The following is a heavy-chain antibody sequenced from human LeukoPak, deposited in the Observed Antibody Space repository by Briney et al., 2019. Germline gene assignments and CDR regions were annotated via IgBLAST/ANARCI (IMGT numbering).Heavy chain of an antibody. CDR3: TREYLTVSYFDY. Sequence: GGSLRLSCAASGFTFNSYWMSWVRQAPGKGLEWVANIKQDGSEQYYVDSVRGRFTISRDNAKNSLFLQMYSLRGEGTAVYYCTREYLTVSYFDYWGQGTLVTVSS. J-gene: IGHJ4*02. D-gene: IGHD4-11*01. CDR1: GFTFNSYW. V-gene: IGHV3-7*05. CDR2: IKQDGSEQ.